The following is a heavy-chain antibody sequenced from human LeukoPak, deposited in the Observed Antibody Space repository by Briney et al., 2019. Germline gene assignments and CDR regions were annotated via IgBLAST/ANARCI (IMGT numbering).Heavy chain of an antibody. Sequence: ASVKVSCKASGYTFTIYSINWVRQAPGQGLEWMGWISAYNGNSHYTQKFQGRVTMTTDTSTSTAYMELRSLRSDDTAVYYCAREQQLIRGDYWGQGTLVTVSS. J-gene: IGHJ4*02. CDR1: GYTFTIYS. V-gene: IGHV1-18*01. CDR2: ISAYNGNS. D-gene: IGHD6-13*01. CDR3: AREQQLIRGDY.